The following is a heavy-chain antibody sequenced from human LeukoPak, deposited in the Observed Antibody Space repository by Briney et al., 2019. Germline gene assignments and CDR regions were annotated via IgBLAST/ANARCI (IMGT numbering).Heavy chain of an antibody. V-gene: IGHV3-11*01. D-gene: IGHD5-24*01. CDR2: ISSSGSNI. CDR1: GFTFSDYY. J-gene: IGHJ4*02. CDR3: ARGGRRWLQLLGFVGDGLFDY. Sequence: GGSLRLSCAASGFTFSDYYMSWIRQAPGKGLEWVSYISSSGSNIYYADSVKGRFTISRDNAKNSLYLQMNSLRAEDTAVYYCARGGRRWLQLLGFVGDGLFDYWGQGTLVTVSS.